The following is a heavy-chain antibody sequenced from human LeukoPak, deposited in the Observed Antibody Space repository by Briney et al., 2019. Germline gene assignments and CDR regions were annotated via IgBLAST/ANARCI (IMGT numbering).Heavy chain of an antibody. J-gene: IGHJ3*02. CDR1: GGSISSHS. D-gene: IGHD3-22*01. CDR2: IFYSGNT. V-gene: IGHV4-59*11. Sequence: TSETLSLTCTVSGGSISSHSWSWLRQPPGKGLEWIGYIFYSGNTNYNPSLKSRVTMSVETSKNQFSLRLSSVTAADTAVYYCARDFYDSRGEAFDIWGQGTIVTVSS. CDR3: ARDFYDSRGEAFDI.